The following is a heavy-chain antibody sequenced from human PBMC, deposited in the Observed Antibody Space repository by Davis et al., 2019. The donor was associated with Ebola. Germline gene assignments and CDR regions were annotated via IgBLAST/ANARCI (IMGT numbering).Heavy chain of an antibody. J-gene: IGHJ3*02. CDR2: IYTGDSDT. V-gene: IGHV5-51*01. Sequence: ESLNISCKDSGNSFTSHWIGWVRQLPGKGLEWMGIIYTGDSDTRYSPSFRGQVTISADKSMKTAFLQWSSLKASDSGMYYCASLRRTITGMDDGFDIWGQGTMVTVSS. CDR1: GNSFTSHW. CDR3: ASLRRTITGMDDGFDI. D-gene: IGHD2-8*02.